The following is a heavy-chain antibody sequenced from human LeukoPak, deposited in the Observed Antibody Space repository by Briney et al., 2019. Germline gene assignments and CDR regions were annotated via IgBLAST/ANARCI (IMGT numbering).Heavy chain of an antibody. CDR3: AREVLLWFGELPDY. CDR1: RYTFTSYA. Sequence: ASVKVSCKASRYTFTSYAMHWVRQAPGQRLEWMGWINAGNGNTQYSQKFQGRVTITRDTSASTAYMELSSLRSEDTAVYYCAREVLLWFGELPDYWGQGTLVTVSS. V-gene: IGHV1-3*01. J-gene: IGHJ4*02. CDR2: INAGNGNT. D-gene: IGHD3-10*01.